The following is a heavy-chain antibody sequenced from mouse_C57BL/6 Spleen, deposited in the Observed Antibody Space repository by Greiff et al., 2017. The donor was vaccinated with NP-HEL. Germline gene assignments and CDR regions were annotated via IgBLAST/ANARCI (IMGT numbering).Heavy chain of an antibody. CDR3: ARGHCGSNEGCFAY. CDR1: GYSFTSYC. J-gene: IGHJ3*01. D-gene: IGHD2-5*01. V-gene: IGHV1-66*01. Sequence: QVQLQQSGAELVKPGASVKLSCKASGYSFTSYCMHWVRQRPGQGLEWIGWINPGSGSTKYNEKFKGKATLTAAKSSSTAYMQLSSLTSEDSAVYYCARGHCGSNEGCFAYWGQGTTLTVSA. CDR2: INPGSGST.